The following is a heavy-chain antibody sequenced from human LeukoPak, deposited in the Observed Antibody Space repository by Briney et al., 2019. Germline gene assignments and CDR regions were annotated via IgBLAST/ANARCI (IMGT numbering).Heavy chain of an antibody. Sequence: PGASVNVSCKASGYTFTSYAIHWVRQAPGQRLEWMGWINAGNGNTKYSQKFQGRVTITRDTSASTAYMELSSLRSEDTAVYYCARDQSAGGLRAWDYWGQGTLVTVSS. J-gene: IGHJ4*02. CDR2: INAGNGNT. CDR3: ARDQSAGGLRAWDY. V-gene: IGHV1-3*01. D-gene: IGHD4-17*01. CDR1: GYTFTSYA.